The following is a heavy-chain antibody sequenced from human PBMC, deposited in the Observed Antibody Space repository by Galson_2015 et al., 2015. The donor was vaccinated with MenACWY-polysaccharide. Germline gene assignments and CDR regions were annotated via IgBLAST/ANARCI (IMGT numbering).Heavy chain of an antibody. Sequence: SETLSLTCTVSGGSISSYYWSWIRQPPGKGLEWIGYIYYSGSTNYNPSLKSQVTISVDTSKNQFSLKLSSVTAAVTAVYYCARIEDYYDSSGYYRWFDPWGQGTLVTVSS. D-gene: IGHD3-22*01. CDR3: ARIEDYYDSSGYYRWFDP. J-gene: IGHJ5*02. CDR1: GGSISSYY. CDR2: IYYSGST. V-gene: IGHV4-59*01.